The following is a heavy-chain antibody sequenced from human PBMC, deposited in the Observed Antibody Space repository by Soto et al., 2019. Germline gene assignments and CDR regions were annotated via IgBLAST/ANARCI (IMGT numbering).Heavy chain of an antibody. J-gene: IGHJ3*02. CDR2: IYWDDDK. CDR3: AHRMPHNWNYVFDWHDAFDI. CDR1: GFSLSTSGVG. V-gene: IGHV2-5*02. Sequence: SGPTLVNPTQTLTLTCTFSGFSLSTSGVGVGWIRQPPGKALEWLALIYWDDDKRYSPSLKSRLTITKNTSKNQVVLTMTNMDPVDTATYYCAHRMPHNWNYVFDWHDAFDIWGQGTMVTVSS. D-gene: IGHD1-7*01.